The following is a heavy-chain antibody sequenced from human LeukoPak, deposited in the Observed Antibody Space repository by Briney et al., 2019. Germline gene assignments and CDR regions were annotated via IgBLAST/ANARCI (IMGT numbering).Heavy chain of an antibody. CDR1: GFTFSDYY. D-gene: IGHD3-9*01. CDR3: ARVYYDILTGYMGAGAFDI. CDR2: ISSSGSTI. J-gene: IGHJ3*02. V-gene: IGHV3-11*01. Sequence: GGSLRLSCAASGFTFSDYYMSWIRQAPGKGLEWVSYISSSGSTIYYADSVKGRFTISRDNAKNSLYLQMNSLRAEDTAVYYCARVYYDILTGYMGAGAFDIWGQGTMVTVS.